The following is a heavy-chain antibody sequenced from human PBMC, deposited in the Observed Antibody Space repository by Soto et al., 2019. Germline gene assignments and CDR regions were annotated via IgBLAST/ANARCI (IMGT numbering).Heavy chain of an antibody. CDR1: GGSFSGYY. CDR3: ASKRGYSYGSALPFDY. D-gene: IGHD5-18*01. J-gene: IGHJ4*02. Sequence: QVQLQQWGAGLLKPSETLSLTCAVYGGSFSGYYWSWIRQPPGKGLEWIGEINHSGSTNYNPSLKKSVTIAGDTSKNQFSLKLSSVTGADTAVYYWASKRGYSYGSALPFDYWGQGTLVTVSS. V-gene: IGHV4-34*01. CDR2: INHSGST.